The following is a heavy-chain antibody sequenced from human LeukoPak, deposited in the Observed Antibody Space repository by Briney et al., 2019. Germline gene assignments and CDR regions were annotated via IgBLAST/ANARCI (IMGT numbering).Heavy chain of an antibody. D-gene: IGHD6-13*01. V-gene: IGHV4-4*07. J-gene: IGHJ6*03. CDR1: GGSISSYY. Sequence: SETLSLTCTVSGGSISSYYWSWIRQPAGKGLEWIGRIYTSGSTNYNPSLKSRVTMSVDTSKNQFFLKLSSVTAADTAVYYCAREYSSSWYGYYYYYMDVWGKGTTVTVSS. CDR2: IYTSGST. CDR3: AREYSSSWYGYYYYYMDV.